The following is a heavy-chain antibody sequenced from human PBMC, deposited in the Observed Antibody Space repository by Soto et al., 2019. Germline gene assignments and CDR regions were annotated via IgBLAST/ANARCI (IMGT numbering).Heavy chain of an antibody. CDR3: ARQASYWHGGGGWLDP. V-gene: IGHV3-13*01. J-gene: IGHJ5*02. Sequence: EVQLVESGGGLVQPGGSLRLSCAASGFTFSASDMHWVRQAPGKGLEWVAAIGTLHDTFYPDSVKGRFTISRENAKNSLYLQMNSLRADDPAVYYCARQASYWHGGGGWLDPWGQGVLVTVSS. CDR1: GFTFSASD. CDR2: IGTLHDT. D-gene: IGHD2-8*02.